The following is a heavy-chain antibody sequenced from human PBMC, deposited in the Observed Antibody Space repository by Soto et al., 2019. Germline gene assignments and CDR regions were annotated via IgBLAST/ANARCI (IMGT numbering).Heavy chain of an antibody. Sequence: PGGSLRLSCAASGFTFSNYGMSWVRQAPGKGLEWVSTFGSSGNTYYADSVKGRFTISRDNSRNTLYLQMSSLRAEDTAIYYCAKRREKTSRNFDCWGQGTLVTVSS. CDR3: AKRREKTSRNFDC. D-gene: IGHD1-26*01. J-gene: IGHJ4*02. CDR2: FGSSGNT. CDR1: GFTFSNYG. V-gene: IGHV3-23*01.